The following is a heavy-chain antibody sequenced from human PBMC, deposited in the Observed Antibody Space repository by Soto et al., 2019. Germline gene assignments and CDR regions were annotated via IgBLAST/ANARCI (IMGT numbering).Heavy chain of an antibody. D-gene: IGHD1-26*01. V-gene: IGHV4-39*01. CDR2: IYYSGST. Sequence: KPSETLSLTCTVSGGSISSSSYYWGWIRQPPGKGLEWIGSIYYSGSTYYNPSLKSRVTISVDTSKNQFSLKLSSVTAADTAVYYCASPLSGSYFDYWGQGTLVTVSS. J-gene: IGHJ4*02. CDR1: GGSISSSSYY. CDR3: ASPLSGSYFDY.